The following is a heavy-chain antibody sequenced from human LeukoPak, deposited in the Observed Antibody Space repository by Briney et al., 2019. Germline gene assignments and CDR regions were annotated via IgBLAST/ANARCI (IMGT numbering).Heavy chain of an antibody. V-gene: IGHV1-2*02. J-gene: IGHJ4*02. CDR3: ARPGTGMADLDT. D-gene: IGHD6-19*01. CDR2: INLKSDGT. Sequence: ASVKVSCQASVYTFTDYYMHWVRQAPGQGLEWMGWINLKSDGTNYAQKFQGRVTMTRDTSINTAYMELSRLRSDDTAAYYCARPGTGMADLDTWGQGTLVTVSS. CDR1: VYTFTDYY.